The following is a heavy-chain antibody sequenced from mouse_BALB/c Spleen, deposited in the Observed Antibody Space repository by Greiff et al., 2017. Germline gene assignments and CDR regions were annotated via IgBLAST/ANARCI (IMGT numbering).Heavy chain of an antibody. V-gene: IGHV14-3*02. CDR3: ARSRDVRAMDY. D-gene: IGHD3-3*01. Sequence: EVKLMESGAELVKPGASVKLSCTASGFNIKDTYMHWVKQRPEQGLEWIGRIDPANGNTKYDPKFQGKATITADTSSNTAYLQLSSLTSEDTAVYYCARSRDVRAMDYWGQGTSVTVSS. J-gene: IGHJ4*01. CDR2: IDPANGNT. CDR1: GFNIKDTY.